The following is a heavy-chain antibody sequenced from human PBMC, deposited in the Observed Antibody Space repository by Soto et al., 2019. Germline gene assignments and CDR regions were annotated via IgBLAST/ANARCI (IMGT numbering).Heavy chain of an antibody. CDR2: FYFSGIT. V-gene: IGHV4-39*01. D-gene: IGHD3-16*01. Sequence: QLQLQESGPGLVKPSETLSLTCTVSGGSVSSNYYWGWIRLSPGKGLEWIGSFYFSGITYYNTSLKSRVIISVGTFKNQFSLTLSSVTAADTAVYYCARLVYPLGKAYPIAGFDPWGQGTLVTVSS. J-gene: IGHJ5*02. CDR1: GGSVSSNYY. CDR3: ARLVYPLGKAYPIAGFDP.